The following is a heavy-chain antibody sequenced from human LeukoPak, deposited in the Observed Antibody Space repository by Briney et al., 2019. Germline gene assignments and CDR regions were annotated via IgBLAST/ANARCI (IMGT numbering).Heavy chain of an antibody. CDR2: IYPRDGST. V-gene: IGHV1-46*01. CDR3: AGDQEGFDY. J-gene: IGHJ4*02. Sequence: ASVKVSCKVSGYTFTSNYIHWVRQAPGQGLEWMGMIYPRDGSTSYAQKFQGRVTVTRDTSTSTVHMELSGLRSEDTAVYYCAGDQEGFDYWGQGTLVTVSS. CDR1: GYTFTSNY.